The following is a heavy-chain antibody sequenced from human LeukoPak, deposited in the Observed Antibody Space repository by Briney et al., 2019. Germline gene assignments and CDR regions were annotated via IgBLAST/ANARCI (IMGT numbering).Heavy chain of an antibody. V-gene: IGHV4-39*01. Sequence: PSETLSLTCTVSGGSVSGSSYYWGWIRQPPGKGLDWIGTIYYSGSTYYNPSLKSRVTISVDTSKNQFSLKLSSVTAADTAVYYCARHSRPRWYYYDSSGYPDYWGQGTLVTVSS. CDR2: IYYSGST. J-gene: IGHJ4*02. CDR3: ARHSRPRWYYYDSSGYPDY. D-gene: IGHD3-22*01. CDR1: GGSVSGSSYY.